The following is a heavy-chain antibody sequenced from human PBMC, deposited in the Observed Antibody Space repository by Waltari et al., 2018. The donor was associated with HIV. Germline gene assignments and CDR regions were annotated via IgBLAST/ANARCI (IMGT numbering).Heavy chain of an antibody. J-gene: IGHJ4*02. CDR3: ARLRVSVAGLPGGFYFDY. V-gene: IGHV4-39*01. CDR2: IYYSEST. D-gene: IGHD6-19*01. Sequence: QLQLQESGPGLVKPSETLSPTCTVSVGCISSSSYYWGWVRPPPGKGLEWIGSIYYSESTYYNPSLQSRVTISVDTSKNHFALKLSSVAAADTAVYYCARLRVSVAGLPGGFYFDYWGQGTLVTVSS. CDR1: VGCISSSSYY.